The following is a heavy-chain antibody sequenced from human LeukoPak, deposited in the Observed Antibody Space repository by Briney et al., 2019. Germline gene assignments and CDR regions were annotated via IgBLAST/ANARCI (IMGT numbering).Heavy chain of an antibody. Sequence: PSETLSLTCTVSGGSISSSYWSWIRQPPGKGLEWIGYIYYSGSTNYNPPLKSRVTISVNTSKNQFSLKLSSVTAADTAVYYCARAIVWGYSYGYINYWGQGTLVTVSS. V-gene: IGHV4-59*13. CDR3: ARAIVWGYSYGYINY. CDR2: IYYSGST. CDR1: GGSISSSY. J-gene: IGHJ4*02. D-gene: IGHD5-18*01.